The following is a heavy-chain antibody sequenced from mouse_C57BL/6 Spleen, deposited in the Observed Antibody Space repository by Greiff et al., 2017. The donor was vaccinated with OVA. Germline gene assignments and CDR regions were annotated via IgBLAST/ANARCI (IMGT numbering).Heavy chain of an antibody. CDR3: TRGPLAGSSYGFDY. CDR2: IDPETGGT. V-gene: IGHV1-15*01. Sequence: QVQLQQSGAELVRPGASVTLSCKASGYTFTDYEMHWVKQTPVHGLEWIGAIDPETGGTAYNQKFKGKAILTADKSSSTAYMALRSLTSEDSAVYYCTRGPLAGSSYGFDYWGQGTTLTVSS. J-gene: IGHJ2*01. CDR1: GYTFTDYE. D-gene: IGHD1-1*01.